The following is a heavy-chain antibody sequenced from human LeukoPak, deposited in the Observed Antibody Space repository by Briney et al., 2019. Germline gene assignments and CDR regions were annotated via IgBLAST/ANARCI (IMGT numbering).Heavy chain of an antibody. D-gene: IGHD6-6*01. CDR3: ASIAGDSSSSR. J-gene: IGHJ4*02. CDR2: INHSGRT. V-gene: IGHV4-34*01. Sequence: SESLSLTCAVYCGSLSGYFWCWIRQPPGKGREWIGEINHSGRTNYNPSLKSRVTITVDTSKNQFSLKLSSVTAADTAVYYCASIAGDSSSSRWGQGTLVTVSS. CDR1: CGSLSGYF.